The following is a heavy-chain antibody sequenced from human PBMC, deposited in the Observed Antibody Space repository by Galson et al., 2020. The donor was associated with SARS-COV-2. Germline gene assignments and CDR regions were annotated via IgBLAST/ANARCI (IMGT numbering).Heavy chain of an antibody. D-gene: IGHD3-22*01. CDR2: ISYDGSNK. CDR1: GFTFSSYA. V-gene: IGHV3-30*04. CDR3: ARGPPTDPITMIVVVTIGVSGGMDV. Sequence: GESLKISCAASGFTFSSYAMHWVRQATGQGLEWVAVISYDGSNKYYADSVKGRFTISRDNSKNTLYLQMNSLRAEDTAVYYCARGPPTDPITMIVVVTIGVSGGMDVWGQGTTVTVSS. J-gene: IGHJ6*02.